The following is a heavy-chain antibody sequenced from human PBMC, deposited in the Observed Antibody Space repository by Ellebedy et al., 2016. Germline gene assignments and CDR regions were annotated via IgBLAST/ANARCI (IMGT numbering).Heavy chain of an antibody. D-gene: IGHD3-9*01. CDR3: ARTYYDILTGYAYYYYYMDV. V-gene: IGHV4-59*01. J-gene: IGHJ6*03. CDR2: IYYSGST. Sequence: SETLSLTCTVSGGSISSYYWSWIRQPPGKGLEWIGYIYYSGSTNYNPSLKSRVTISVDTSKNQFSLKLSSVTAADTAVYYCARTYYDILTGYAYYYYYMDVWGKGTTVTVSS. CDR1: GGSISSYY.